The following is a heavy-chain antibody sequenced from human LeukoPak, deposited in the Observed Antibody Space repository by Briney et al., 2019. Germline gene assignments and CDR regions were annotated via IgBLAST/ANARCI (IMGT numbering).Heavy chain of an antibody. Sequence: GSLRLSCAASGFTFSSYAMSWVRQAPGKGLEGVPKISASGGSTYYADSVKGRFTISRDKSRNYLQMNSLRGDDTAIYYCAKDVRVGEYYGSGSYFDYWGQGTLVTVSS. CDR3: AKDVRVGEYYGSGSYFDY. D-gene: IGHD3-10*01. J-gene: IGHJ4*02. CDR1: GFTFSSYA. V-gene: IGHV3-23*01. CDR2: ISASGGST.